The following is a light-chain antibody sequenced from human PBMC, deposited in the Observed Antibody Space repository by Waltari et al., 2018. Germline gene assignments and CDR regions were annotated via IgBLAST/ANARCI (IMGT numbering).Light chain of an antibody. V-gene: IGLV2-11*01. CDR3: SSYAGSNTGL. CDR1: SSDIGAYNY. J-gene: IGLJ2*01. Sequence: QAALTQPPSVSGSPGQSVTISCTGTSSDIGAYNYVSWYQQHPDKAPKLMIYDVNKRRSGVSDRFSGSKSGNTASLAISGLQAEDEADYYCSSYAGSNTGLFGGGTRLTVL. CDR2: DVN.